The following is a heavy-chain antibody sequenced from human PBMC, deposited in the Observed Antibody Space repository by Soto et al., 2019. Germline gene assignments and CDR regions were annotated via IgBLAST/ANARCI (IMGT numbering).Heavy chain of an antibody. D-gene: IGHD3-3*01. V-gene: IGHV1-18*01. Sequence: ASVKVSCKASGYTFTSYGISWVRQAPGQGLEWMGWISAYNGNTNYAQKLQGRVTMTTDTSTSTAYMELRSLRSDDTAVYYCARGGYEFWSGSEESGWFDPWGQATLVTVSS. CDR3: ARGGYEFWSGSEESGWFDP. J-gene: IGHJ5*02. CDR2: ISAYNGNT. CDR1: GYTFTSYG.